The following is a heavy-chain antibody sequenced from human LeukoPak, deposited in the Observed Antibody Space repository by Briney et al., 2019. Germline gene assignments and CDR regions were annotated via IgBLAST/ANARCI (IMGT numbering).Heavy chain of an antibody. CDR1: GFTFDDYA. D-gene: IGHD2-8*01. Sequence: GGSLRLSCAASGFTFDDYAMHWVRQAPGKGLEWVSGISWNSGSIGYADSVKGRFTISRDNAKNSLYLQMNSPRAEDTAIYYCAREEWWFDPWGQGTLVTVSS. CDR3: AREEWWFDP. J-gene: IGHJ5*02. V-gene: IGHV3-9*01. CDR2: ISWNSGSI.